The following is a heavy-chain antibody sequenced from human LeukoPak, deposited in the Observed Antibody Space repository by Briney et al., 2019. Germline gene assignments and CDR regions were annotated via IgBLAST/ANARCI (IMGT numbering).Heavy chain of an antibody. D-gene: IGHD6-13*01. V-gene: IGHV4-4*07. Sequence: PSETLSLTCTVSGGSISSYYWSWLRQPAGKGLEWIGRIYTSGSTNYNPSLKSRVTMSVGTSKNQFSLKLSSITAADTALYYCAREVTGYSSSWPRFDYWGQGTLVTVSS. CDR3: AREVTGYSSSWPRFDY. CDR1: GGSISSYY. CDR2: IYTSGST. J-gene: IGHJ4*02.